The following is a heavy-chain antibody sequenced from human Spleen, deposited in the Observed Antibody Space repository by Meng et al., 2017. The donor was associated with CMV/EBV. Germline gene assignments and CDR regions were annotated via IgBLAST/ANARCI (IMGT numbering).Heavy chain of an antibody. CDR2: IYYSGST. J-gene: IGHJ5*02. V-gene: IGHV4-30-4*08. CDR3: ARDSVFGLGTGTPFDP. CDR1: CGSISSGDYY. D-gene: IGHD1-1*01. Sequence: QGQLQGSVPGLVKPSQNLSLPWPVLCGSISSGDYYWSWIRQPPGKGLEWIGYIYYSGSTYYNPSLKSRVTISVDTSKNQFSLKLSSVTAADTAVYYCARDSVFGLGTGTPFDPWGQGTLVTVSS.